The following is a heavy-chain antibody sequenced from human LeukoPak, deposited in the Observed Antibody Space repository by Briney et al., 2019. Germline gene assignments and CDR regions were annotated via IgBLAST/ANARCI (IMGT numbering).Heavy chain of an antibody. CDR1: GGSISSYY. Sequence: PSETLSLTCTVSGGSISSYYWSWIRQPPGKGLEWIGYIYCSGSTNYNPSLKSRVTISVDTSKNQFSLKLSSVTAADPAVYYCARIEYSSSSGAFDIWGQGTMVTVSS. D-gene: IGHD6-6*01. J-gene: IGHJ3*02. CDR3: ARIEYSSSSGAFDI. CDR2: IYCSGST. V-gene: IGHV4-59*01.